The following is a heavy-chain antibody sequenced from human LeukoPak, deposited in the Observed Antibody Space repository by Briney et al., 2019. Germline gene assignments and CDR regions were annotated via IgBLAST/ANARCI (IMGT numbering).Heavy chain of an antibody. Sequence: ETLSLTCTVSGGSISSSSYSWGWIRQPPGKGLEWVANINQDVSEKYYVDSVKGRFTISRDNAKNSLYLQMNSLRAEDTAVYYCARVGLSANWFDPWGQGTLVTVSS. CDR3: ARVGLSANWFDP. J-gene: IGHJ5*02. CDR1: GGSISSSSYS. CDR2: INQDVSEK. V-gene: IGHV3-7*01. D-gene: IGHD3/OR15-3a*01.